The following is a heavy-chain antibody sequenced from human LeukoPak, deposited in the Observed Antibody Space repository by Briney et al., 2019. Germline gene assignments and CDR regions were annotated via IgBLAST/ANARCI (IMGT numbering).Heavy chain of an antibody. CDR2: ILNDGSQE. CDR1: GFTFSSYG. J-gene: IGHJ3*02. Sequence: GGSLRLSCAASGFTFSSYGMHWVRQAPGKGLEWVAVILNDGSQEKYADSVKGRFTISRDNSKNTLFLQMNSQRAEDTAVYYCARDDALGDNALDIWGQGTMVTVSS. D-gene: IGHD3-16*01. V-gene: IGHV3-33*01. CDR3: ARDDALGDNALDI.